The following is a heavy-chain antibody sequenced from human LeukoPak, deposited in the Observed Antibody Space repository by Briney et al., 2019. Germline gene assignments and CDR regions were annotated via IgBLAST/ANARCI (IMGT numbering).Heavy chain of an antibody. CDR2: IWYDGSNK. V-gene: IGHV3-33*08. Sequence: GRSLRLSRAASGFTFSNYAMYWVRQAPGKGLEWVAVIWYDGSNKYYADSVKGRFTISRDNSKNTLYLQMNSLRAEDTSVYYCARDRGYCSGGSCYSEIPDYWGQGTLVTVSS. J-gene: IGHJ4*02. CDR1: GFTFSNYA. D-gene: IGHD2-15*01. CDR3: ARDRGYCSGGSCYSEIPDY.